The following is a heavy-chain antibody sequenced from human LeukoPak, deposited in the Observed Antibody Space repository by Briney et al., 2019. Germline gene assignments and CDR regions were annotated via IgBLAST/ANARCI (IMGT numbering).Heavy chain of an antibody. CDR1: GYTFTSYA. CDR2: ISGYNGNT. D-gene: IGHD1-26*01. Sequence: ASVKVSCKASGYTFTSYAMNWVRQAPGQGLEWMGWISGYNGNTDNAQKLQGRVTMTTDTSTSTAYMELRSLRSDDTAVYYCARVGRAGSYSVYWGQGTLVTVSS. J-gene: IGHJ4*02. CDR3: ARVGRAGSYSVY. V-gene: IGHV1-18*01.